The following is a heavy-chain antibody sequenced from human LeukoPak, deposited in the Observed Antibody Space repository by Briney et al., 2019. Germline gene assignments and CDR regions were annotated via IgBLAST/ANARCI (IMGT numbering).Heavy chain of an antibody. CDR1: GFTFSSYS. D-gene: IGHD4-23*01. V-gene: IGHV3-21*01. Sequence: PGGSLRLSCAASGFTFSSYSMNWVRQAPGKGLEWVSSISSSSSYIYYADSVKGRFTISRDNSKNTLYLQMNSLRAEDTAVYYCAKAPPKTPFDPWGQGTLVTVSS. CDR2: ISSSSSYI. J-gene: IGHJ5*02. CDR3: AKAPPKTPFDP.